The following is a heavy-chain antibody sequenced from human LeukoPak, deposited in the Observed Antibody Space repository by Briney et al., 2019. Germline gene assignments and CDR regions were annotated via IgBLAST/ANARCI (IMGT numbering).Heavy chain of an antibody. CDR3: ARANFEAVAGTYRYYGMDV. J-gene: IGHJ6*02. Sequence: GASVKVSCKASGYTFTNYYMHWVRQAPGQGLEWMGITNPTGGSTTYAQKFQGRVTMTRDTSTSTVYMDLSSLRFEDTAVYYCARANFEAVAGTYRYYGMDVWGQGTTVTVSS. V-gene: IGHV1-46*01. D-gene: IGHD6-19*01. CDR2: TNPTGGST. CDR1: GYTFTNYY.